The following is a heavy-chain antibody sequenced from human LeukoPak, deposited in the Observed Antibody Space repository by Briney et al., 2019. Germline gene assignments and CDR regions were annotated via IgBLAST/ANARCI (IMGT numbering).Heavy chain of an antibody. J-gene: IGHJ4*02. CDR3: GNPAGGG. V-gene: IGHV3-23*01. CDR2: IIGGGGRT. CDR1: GFTFSSYS. D-gene: IGHD3-10*01. Sequence: GGSLRLSCAASGFTFSSYSMSWVRQAPGKGLEWVSNIIGGGGRTYYPDPVKGRFTISRDNSKNMVYLQMNGLRAEDTAVYYCGNPAGGGWGQGTLVTVSS.